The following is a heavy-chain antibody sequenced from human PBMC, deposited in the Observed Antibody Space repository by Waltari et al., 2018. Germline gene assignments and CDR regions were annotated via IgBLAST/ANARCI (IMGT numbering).Heavy chain of an antibody. V-gene: IGHV4-34*01. J-gene: IGHJ6*02. Sequence: QVQLQQWGAGLLKPSETLSLTCAVYGGSFSGYYWSWIRQPPGKGLEWIGEINHSGSTNYNPPLKSRVTISVDTSKNQFSLKLSSVTAADTAVYYCARGYRYCSSTSCWGYYYYGMDVWGQGTTVTVSS. D-gene: IGHD2-2*01. CDR1: GGSFSGYY. CDR2: INHSGST. CDR3: ARGYRYCSSTSCWGYYYYGMDV.